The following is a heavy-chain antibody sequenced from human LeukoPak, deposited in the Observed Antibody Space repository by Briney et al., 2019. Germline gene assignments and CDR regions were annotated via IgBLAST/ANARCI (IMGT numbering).Heavy chain of an antibody. CDR2: IHYSGST. D-gene: IGHD6-13*01. CDR3: ARGGSSSSWPFYY. Sequence: SETLSLTCTVSGGSINDFYWTWIRQPPGKELEWIGYIHYSGSTNYNPSLKSRVTMSVDTSKNQFSLKLTSVTAADTAVYYCARGGSSSSWPFYYWGQGTLVTVSS. J-gene: IGHJ4*02. V-gene: IGHV4-59*01. CDR1: GGSINDFY.